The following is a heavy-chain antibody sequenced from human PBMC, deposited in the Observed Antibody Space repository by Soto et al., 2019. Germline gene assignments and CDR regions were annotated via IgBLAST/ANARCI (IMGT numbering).Heavy chain of an antibody. V-gene: IGHV3-30-3*01. CDR2: ISYDGSNK. Sequence: GGSLRLSCAVSGFTFSSYAMHWVRQAPGKGLEWVAVISYDGSNKYYADSVKGRFTISRDNSKNTLYLQMNSLRAEDTAVYYCARERITMIVVEGAFDIWGQGTMVTVSS. CDR1: GFTFSSYA. J-gene: IGHJ3*02. CDR3: ARERITMIVVEGAFDI. D-gene: IGHD3-22*01.